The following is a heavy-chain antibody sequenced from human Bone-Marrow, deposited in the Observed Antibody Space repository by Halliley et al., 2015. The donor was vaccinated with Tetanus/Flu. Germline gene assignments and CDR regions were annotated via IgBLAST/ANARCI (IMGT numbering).Heavy chain of an antibody. CDR1: GDSISDYY. CDR2: IYQSGNT. J-gene: IGHJ4*01. V-gene: IGHV4-59*01. D-gene: IGHD6-13*01. Sequence: LRLSCIVSGDSISDYYWSWIRQPPGKGLEWIGYIYQSGNTDYNHSLKSRVSMSIDLSRNQFSLKLRSVTAADTAIYYCARDEGIAVAQFAKWGRGTLVTVSS. CDR3: ARDEGIAVAQFAK.